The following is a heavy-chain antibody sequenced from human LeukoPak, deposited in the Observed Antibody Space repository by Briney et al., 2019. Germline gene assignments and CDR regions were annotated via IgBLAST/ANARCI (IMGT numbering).Heavy chain of an antibody. CDR2: IYPAYSDT. V-gene: IGHV5-51*01. Sequence: GESLKISCKGAGYRLTSYWIGWVRQMPGKGLEWMGIIYPAYSDTRYSPSFQGRVIISADKSINTAYLQWSSLKASDTAVYYCASGYSTSWYVFWGQGTLVTDSS. CDR3: ASGYSTSWYVF. J-gene: IGHJ4*02. D-gene: IGHD6-13*01. CDR1: GYRLTSYW.